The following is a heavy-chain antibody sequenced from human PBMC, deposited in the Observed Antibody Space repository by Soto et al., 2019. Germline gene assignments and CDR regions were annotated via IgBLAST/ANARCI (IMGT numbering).Heavy chain of an antibody. CDR2: IYHSGST. Sequence: LETLPLTCTFSGVSIRDYYWVLIRQPPGKGLEWIGYIYHSGSTLYNPSLKSRVTISVDKSKNQFSLKLSSVTAADTAVYYCARDQLEGNWFDPWGQGTLVTVSS. CDR3: ARDQLEGNWFDP. J-gene: IGHJ5*02. V-gene: IGHV4-59*12. D-gene: IGHD1-1*01. CDR1: GVSIRDYY.